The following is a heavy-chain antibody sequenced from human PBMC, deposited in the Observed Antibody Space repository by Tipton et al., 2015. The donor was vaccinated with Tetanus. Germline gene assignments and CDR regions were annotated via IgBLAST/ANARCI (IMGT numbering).Heavy chain of an antibody. CDR3: ARTWGVWVTSIDAFDI. Sequence: GLVKPSETLSLTCTVSGGSISTRNYFWGWIRQAPGKGLEWIGNIYYSGSTDYNPSLKSRVAISADTSKNQFSLKLSSVTAADTAVYYCARTWGVWVTSIDAFDIWGQGTKVAVPS. CDR1: GGSISTRNYF. CDR2: IYYSGST. J-gene: IGHJ3*02. V-gene: IGHV4-39*01. D-gene: IGHD3-16*01.